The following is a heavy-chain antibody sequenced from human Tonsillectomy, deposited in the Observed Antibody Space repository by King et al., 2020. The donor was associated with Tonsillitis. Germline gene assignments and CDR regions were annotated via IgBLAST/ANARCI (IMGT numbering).Heavy chain of an antibody. CDR3: AGGRGISPWGGSGSSYFDY. J-gene: IGHJ4*02. Sequence: QLQESGPGLVKPSETLSLTCTVSGGSIRSYYWSWIRQPPGKGLEWIGYIYNSGSTNYNPSLKSRVTISVDTSKNQFSLKLSSVTAADTAVYSCAGGRGISPWGGSGSSYFDYWGQGTLVTVSS. V-gene: IGHV4-59*01. D-gene: IGHD3-10*01. CDR1: GGSIRSYY. CDR2: IYNSGST.